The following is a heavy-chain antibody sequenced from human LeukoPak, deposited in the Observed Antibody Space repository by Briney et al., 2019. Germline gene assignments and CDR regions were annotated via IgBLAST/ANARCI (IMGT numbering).Heavy chain of an antibody. J-gene: IGHJ3*02. D-gene: IGHD3-22*01. Sequence: SETLSLTCSVSGGSIRSSSYYWGWIRQPPGKGLECIGSIYYSGSTYYNPSLKSRVTISVDTSKNQFSLKLSFVTAADTAVYYCAELTYYYDSSGYPDAFDIWGQGTMVTVSS. CDR1: GGSIRSSSYY. V-gene: IGHV4-39*07. CDR2: IYYSGST. CDR3: AELTYYYDSSGYPDAFDI.